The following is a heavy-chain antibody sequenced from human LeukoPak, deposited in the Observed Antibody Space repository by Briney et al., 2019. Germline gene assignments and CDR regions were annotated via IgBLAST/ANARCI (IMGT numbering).Heavy chain of an antibody. CDR2: ISSSGSTI. V-gene: IGHV3-11*01. CDR1: GFTLSDYY. Sequence: GGSRRLSGAALGFTLSDYYMSWFRKAPGKGLEWVSYISSSGSTIYYADSVKGRFTISRDNAKNSLYLQMNSLRAEDTAVYYCARDPGGDCYYDYWGQGTLVTVSS. D-gene: IGHD2-21*02. J-gene: IGHJ4*02. CDR3: ARDPGGDCYYDY.